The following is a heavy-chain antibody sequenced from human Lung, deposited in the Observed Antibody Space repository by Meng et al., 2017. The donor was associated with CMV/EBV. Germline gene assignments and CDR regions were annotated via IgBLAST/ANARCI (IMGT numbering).Heavy chain of an antibody. Sequence: ESLKISCVASGFTFSSSSMNWVRQAPGKGLEWVSGISSSSSEIHYADSVKGRFTISRDNAKNSLYLQMNSLRAEDTAVYYCARSRSFDYWGQGTLVTVSS. V-gene: IGHV3-21*01. CDR3: ARSRSFDY. CDR1: GFTFSSSS. J-gene: IGHJ4*02. CDR2: ISSSSSEI.